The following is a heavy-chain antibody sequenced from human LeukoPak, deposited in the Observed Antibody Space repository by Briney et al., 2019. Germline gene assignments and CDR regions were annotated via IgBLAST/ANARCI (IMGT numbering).Heavy chain of an antibody. Sequence: PSETLSLTCTVSGGSIRSSYWSCIRQPPGKGLEWIGYIYYSGSAKYNPSLKSRVTISVDTSKNQLSLKLSSVSAADTAVYYCAGDYGDYEGTSDIWGQGTMVTVSS. CDR1: GGSIRSSY. CDR2: IYYSGSA. D-gene: IGHD4-17*01. CDR3: AGDYGDYEGTSDI. V-gene: IGHV4-59*01. J-gene: IGHJ3*02.